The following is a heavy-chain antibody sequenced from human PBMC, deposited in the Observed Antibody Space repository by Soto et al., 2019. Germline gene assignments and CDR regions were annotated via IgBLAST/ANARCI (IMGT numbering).Heavy chain of an antibody. V-gene: IGHV1-3*01. J-gene: IGHJ5*02. CDR2: INAGNGNT. Sequence: QVQLVQSGAEVKKPGASVKVSCKASGYTFSSYAMHWVRQAPGQRLEWMGWINAGNGNTKYSQKFQGRVTITRDTSARTAYMELSSLRSEDTAVYYCARACSSTTCPNWFDPWGQGTLVTVSS. CDR3: ARACSSTTCPNWFDP. CDR1: GYTFSSYA. D-gene: IGHD2-2*01.